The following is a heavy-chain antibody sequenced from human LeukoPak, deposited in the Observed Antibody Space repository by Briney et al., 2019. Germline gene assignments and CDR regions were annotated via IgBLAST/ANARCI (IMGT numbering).Heavy chain of an antibody. CDR2: IKQDGSEK. J-gene: IGHJ1*01. CDR3: ARDRSYYYDSSGYYPYFQH. D-gene: IGHD3-22*01. CDR1: GFSFSSYW. Sequence: GGSLRLSCAASGFSFSSYWMSWVRQAPGKGLEWVANIKQDGSEKYYVDSVKGRFTISRDNAKNSLYLQMNSVRAEDTAVYYCARDRSYYYDSSGYYPYFQHWGQGTLVTVSS. V-gene: IGHV3-7*01.